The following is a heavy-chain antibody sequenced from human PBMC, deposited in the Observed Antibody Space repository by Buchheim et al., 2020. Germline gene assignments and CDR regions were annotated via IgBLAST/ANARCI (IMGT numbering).Heavy chain of an antibody. D-gene: IGHD2-15*01. J-gene: IGHJ4*02. CDR3: AIFPSPDTIVVVGEGTN. CDR2: ISGSGRTM. V-gene: IGHV3-48*03. Sequence: EVQLVESGGGLVQPGGSLRLSCVVSGFSFSSYEMNWVRQAPGKGLEWVSYISGSGRTMYYADSVKGRFTLSRDNAKQSLSLQMNSLGVEDTAVYYCAIFPSPDTIVVVGEGTNWGQGTL. CDR1: GFSFSSYE.